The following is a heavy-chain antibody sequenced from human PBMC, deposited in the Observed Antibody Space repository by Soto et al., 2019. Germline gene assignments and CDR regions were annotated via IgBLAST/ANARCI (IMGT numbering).Heavy chain of an antibody. V-gene: IGHV3-23*01. J-gene: IGHJ4*02. D-gene: IGHD2-15*01. CDR3: AKTPLRVGPIDY. CDR2: ISGRGDNT. CDR1: GFIFSNYV. Sequence: GGSLRLSCGASGFIFSNYVMSWVRQTPGKGLEWVSGISGRGDNTYYADSVKGRFTVSRDNSKNTLYLQMDSLRAEDTAVYYCAKTPLRVGPIDYWGQGTLVTVSS.